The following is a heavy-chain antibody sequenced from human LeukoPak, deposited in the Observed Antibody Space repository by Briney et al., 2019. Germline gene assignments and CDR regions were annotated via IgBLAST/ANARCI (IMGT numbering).Heavy chain of an antibody. V-gene: IGHV3-74*01. D-gene: IGHD1-26*01. CDR1: GFTFSSYSSYW. J-gene: IGHJ5*02. CDR2: INSDGTCT. CDR3: ARDLYSSTWYSGA. Sequence: GGSLRLSCVASGFTFSSYSSYWMNWVRQAPGKGLVWVSRINSDGTCTTYADSVKGRFTISRDNAKNTLYLQMNSLKIEDTAVYYCARDLYSSTWYSGAWGQGTLVIVSS.